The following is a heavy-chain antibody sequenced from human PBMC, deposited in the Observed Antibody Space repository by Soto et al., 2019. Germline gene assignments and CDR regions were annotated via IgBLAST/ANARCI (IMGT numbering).Heavy chain of an antibody. D-gene: IGHD4-17*01. Sequence: KASETLSLTCAVYGGSFSGYYWSWIRQPPGKGLEWIGEINHSGSTNYNPSLKSRVTISVDTSKNQFSLKLSSVTAADTAVYYCARFQPVNTGDYWGQGTLVTVSS. CDR2: INHSGST. V-gene: IGHV4-34*01. CDR3: ARFQPVNTGDY. CDR1: GGSFSGYY. J-gene: IGHJ4*02.